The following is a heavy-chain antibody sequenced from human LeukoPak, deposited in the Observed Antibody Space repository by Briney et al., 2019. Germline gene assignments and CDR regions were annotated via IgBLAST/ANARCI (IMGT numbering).Heavy chain of an antibody. CDR2: TYYRSKWYN. CDR3: ARGVNNAFDI. CDR1: GDSVSSNSVA. J-gene: IGHJ3*02. Sequence: LQTLSLTCAISGDSVSSNSVAWNWIRQSPSRGLEWLGRTYYRSKWYNDYVVSAKSRITINPDTSKNQFSLQLNSVTPEDTAVYYCARGVNNAFDIWGQGTMVTVSS. V-gene: IGHV6-1*01.